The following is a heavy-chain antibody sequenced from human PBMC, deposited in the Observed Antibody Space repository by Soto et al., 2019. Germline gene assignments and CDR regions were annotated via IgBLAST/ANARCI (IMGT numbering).Heavy chain of an antibody. V-gene: IGHV6-1*01. CDR3: ARDDGGLRGYYGMDV. J-gene: IGHJ6*02. CDR2: TYYRSKWYN. Sequence: SETLSLTCTVSGGSISSAAWNWIRQSPSRGLEWLGRTYYRSKWYNDYAVSVKSRITLNPDTSKNHFSLQLNSVTPEDTAVYYCARDDGGLRGYYGMDVWGQGTTVTVSS. D-gene: IGHD4-17*01. CDR1: GGSISSAA.